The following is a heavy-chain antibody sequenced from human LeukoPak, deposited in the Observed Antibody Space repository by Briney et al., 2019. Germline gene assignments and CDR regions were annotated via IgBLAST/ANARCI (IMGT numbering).Heavy chain of an antibody. V-gene: IGHV1-46*01. D-gene: IGHD6-19*01. CDR3: ARGLLIAVASPVKYFQH. Sequence: GASVKVSCKASGYTFTSYYMHWVRQAPGQGLEWMGIINPSGGSTSYAQKFQGRVTMTRDTSTSTVYMELSSLRSEDTAVYYCARGLLIAVASPVKYFQHWGQGTLVTVSS. J-gene: IGHJ1*01. CDR1: GYTFTSYY. CDR2: INPSGGST.